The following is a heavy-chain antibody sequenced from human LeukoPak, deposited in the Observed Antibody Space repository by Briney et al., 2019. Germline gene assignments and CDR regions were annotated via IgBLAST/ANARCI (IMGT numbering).Heavy chain of an antibody. CDR3: ASLYYDILTGYYLSSDY. CDR2: ISSSSSYI. Sequence: GGSLRLSCAASGFTFSSYSMNWVRQAPGKGLEWVSSISSSSSYIYYADSVKGRFTISRDNAKNSLYLQMNSLRAEDTAAYYCASLYYDILTGYYLSSDYWGQGTLVTVSS. V-gene: IGHV3-21*01. D-gene: IGHD3-9*01. CDR1: GFTFSSYS. J-gene: IGHJ4*02.